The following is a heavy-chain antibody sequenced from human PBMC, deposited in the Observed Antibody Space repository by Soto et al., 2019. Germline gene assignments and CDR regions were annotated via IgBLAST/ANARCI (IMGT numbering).Heavy chain of an antibody. J-gene: IGHJ6*02. CDR2: IIPIFGTT. D-gene: IGHD1-7*01. Sequence: GASVKVSCKASGGTFSSDTINWVRQAPGQGLEWMGGIIPIFGTTNHAQKFQGRVTITADESTSTAYMELSSLRSEDTAVYYCAGGTGTASMDVWGQGTTVTVS. V-gene: IGHV1-69*13. CDR1: GGTFSSDT. CDR3: AGGTGTASMDV.